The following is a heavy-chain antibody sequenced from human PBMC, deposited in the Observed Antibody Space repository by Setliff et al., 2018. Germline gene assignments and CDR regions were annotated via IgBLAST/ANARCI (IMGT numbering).Heavy chain of an antibody. CDR2: INQSGNT. V-gene: IGHV4-34*01. D-gene: IGHD3-3*01. J-gene: IGHJ4*02. Sequence: SETLSLTCTVYGGSFSDYYWGWIRQSPGKRPEWIAEINQSGNTNYNPSLNSRVSVSIDASTNQFSLKLYSVTAADTAVYYCRYWSGYYNNDYWGQGTLVTVS. CDR3: RYWSGYYNNDY. CDR1: GGSFSDYY.